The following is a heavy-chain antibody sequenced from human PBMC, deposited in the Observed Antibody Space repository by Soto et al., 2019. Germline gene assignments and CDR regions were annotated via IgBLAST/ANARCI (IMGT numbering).Heavy chain of an antibody. V-gene: IGHV4-39*01. Sequence: QLQLQESGPGLVKPSETLSLTCTVSGGSISSSSYYWGWIRQPPGKGLEWIGSIYYSGSTYYNPSLKSRVTISVDTSKNQFSLKLSSVTAADTAVYYCARLVATVTTPDYFDYWGQGTLVTVSS. CDR1: GGSISSSSYY. CDR2: IYYSGST. J-gene: IGHJ4*02. D-gene: IGHD4-17*01. CDR3: ARLVATVTTPDYFDY.